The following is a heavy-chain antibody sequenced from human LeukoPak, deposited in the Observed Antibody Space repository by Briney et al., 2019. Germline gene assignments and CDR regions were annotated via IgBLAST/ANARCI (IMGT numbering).Heavy chain of an antibody. CDR1: GYTFTDSW. J-gene: IGHJ5*02. D-gene: IGHD6-13*01. CDR3: VKGWRGSLYDPADH. Sequence: GDSLKISCKASGYTFTDSWIGWVRQKSGKGLEWLAVIHPADSDSRYSPSFQGQVFISVGRSMNTAYLQWSSLKASDSAVYYCVKGWRGSLYDPADHWGQGTLVTVSP. V-gene: IGHV5-51*06. CDR2: IHPADSDS.